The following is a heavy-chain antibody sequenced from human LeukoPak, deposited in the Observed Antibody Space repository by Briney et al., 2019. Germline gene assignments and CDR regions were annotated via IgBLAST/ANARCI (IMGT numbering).Heavy chain of an antibody. CDR3: ARDPFYGSGSYPWDYYYYMDV. Sequence: GGSLRLSCAASGFTFSSYTMNWVRQAPGKGLEWVSSITSGSTYIYYADSVKGRFTLSRDNAKNSLYLQMNSLRAEDTAVYYCARDPFYGSGSYPWDYYYYMDVWGKGTTVTVSS. D-gene: IGHD3-10*01. CDR1: GFTFSSYT. CDR2: ITSGSTYI. V-gene: IGHV3-21*04. J-gene: IGHJ6*03.